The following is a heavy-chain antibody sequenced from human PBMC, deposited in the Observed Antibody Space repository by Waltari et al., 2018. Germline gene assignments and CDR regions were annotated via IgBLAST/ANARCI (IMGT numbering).Heavy chain of an antibody. CDR2: IIPSFGTA. J-gene: IGHJ6*03. V-gene: IGHV1-69*01. CDR3: ARGEIAAAGRVYYYYMDV. Sequence: QVQLVQSGAEVKKPGSSVKVSCKASGGTFSSYAISWVRQAPGQGLEWMGGIIPSFGTANYAQKFQGRVTITADESTSTAYMELSSLRSEDTAVYYCARGEIAAAGRVYYYYMDVWGKGTTVTVSS. D-gene: IGHD6-13*01. CDR1: GGTFSSYA.